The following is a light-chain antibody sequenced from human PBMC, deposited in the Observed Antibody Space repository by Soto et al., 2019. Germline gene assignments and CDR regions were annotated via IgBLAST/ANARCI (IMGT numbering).Light chain of an antibody. CDR3: CSYAGRYTYV. J-gene: IGLJ1*01. CDR2: DVT. Sequence: QSVLTQPRSVSGSPGQSVTISCTGTSSDVGGYNYVSWYQQHPGKAPKLILYDVTKRPSGVPDRFSGSKSGYTASLTISGLQIEDEADYFCCSYAGRYTYVFGFGTKLTVL. V-gene: IGLV2-11*01. CDR1: SSDVGGYNY.